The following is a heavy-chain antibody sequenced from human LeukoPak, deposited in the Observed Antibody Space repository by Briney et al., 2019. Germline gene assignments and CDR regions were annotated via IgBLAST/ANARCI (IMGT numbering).Heavy chain of an antibody. V-gene: IGHV4-34*01. J-gene: IGHJ4*02. D-gene: IGHD3-16*01. CDR3: DGGVPNYGGDTIDY. CDR2: INHSGST. Sequence: PSETLSLTCAVYGGSFSGYYWSWIRQPPGKGLEWIGEINHSGSTNYNPSLKSRVTISVDTSKNQFSLKLSSVTAADTAVYYCDGGVPNYGGDTIDYWGQGTLVTVSS. CDR1: GGSFSGYY.